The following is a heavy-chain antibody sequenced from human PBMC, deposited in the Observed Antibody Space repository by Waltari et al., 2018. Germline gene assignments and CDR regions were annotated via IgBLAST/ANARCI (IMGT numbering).Heavy chain of an antibody. CDR3: ARGLSIRGSSSWSY. CDR1: GYTFTSYD. Sequence: QVQLVQSGAEVKKPGASVQVSCKASGYTFTSYDINWVRQATGQGLEWMGWMNPNRGNTGYAQKFQGRVTMTRNTAISTAYMELSSLRSEDTAVYYCARGLSIRGSSSWSYWGQGTLVTVSS. J-gene: IGHJ4*02. V-gene: IGHV1-8*01. CDR2: MNPNRGNT. D-gene: IGHD6-13*01.